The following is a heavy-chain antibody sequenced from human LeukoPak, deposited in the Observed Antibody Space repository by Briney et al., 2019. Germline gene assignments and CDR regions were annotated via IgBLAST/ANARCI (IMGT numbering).Heavy chain of an antibody. CDR1: GGSISTYY. D-gene: IGHD4-17*01. CDR2: TYYSGST. CDR3: ATQTTVTTGVFWFDP. Sequence: PSETLSLTCTVSGGSISTYYWSWIRQPPGKGLEWIGYTYYSGSTNYNPSLKSRVTISADTSKNQFSLKLSSVTAADTAVYYCATQTTVTTGVFWFDPWGQGTLVTVSS. V-gene: IGHV4-59*12. J-gene: IGHJ5*02.